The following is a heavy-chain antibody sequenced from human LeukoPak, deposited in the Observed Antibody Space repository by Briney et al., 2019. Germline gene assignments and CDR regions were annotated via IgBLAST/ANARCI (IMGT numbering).Heavy chain of an antibody. CDR3: ARDSDVYGIDY. Sequence: GGSLRLSCAASGFTFSSYSMNWVRQAPGKGLEWVSSISSSSSYIYYADSVKGRFTISGDNAKNSLYLQMNSLRAEDTAVYYCARDSDVYGIDYWGQGTLVTVSS. V-gene: IGHV3-21*01. CDR1: GFTFSSYS. CDR2: ISSSSSYI. J-gene: IGHJ4*02. D-gene: IGHD5/OR15-5a*01.